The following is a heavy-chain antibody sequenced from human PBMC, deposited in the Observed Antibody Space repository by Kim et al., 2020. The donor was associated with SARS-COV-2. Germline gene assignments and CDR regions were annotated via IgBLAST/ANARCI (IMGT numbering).Heavy chain of an antibody. CDR2: IIPIFGTA. CDR1: GGTFSSYA. CDR3: ARDPRYCSGGSCSPHEVY. Sequence: SVKVSCKASGGTFSSYAIIWVRQAPGQGLEWMGGIIPIFGTANYAQKFQGRVTITADESTSTAYMELSSLRSEDTAVYYCARDPRYCSGGSCSPHEVYWGQGTLVTVSS. V-gene: IGHV1-69*13. J-gene: IGHJ4*02. D-gene: IGHD2-15*01.